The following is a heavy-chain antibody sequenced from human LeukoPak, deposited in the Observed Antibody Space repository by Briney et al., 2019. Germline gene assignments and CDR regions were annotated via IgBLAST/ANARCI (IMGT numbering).Heavy chain of an antibody. V-gene: IGHV3-30*03. Sequence: PGRSLRLSCAASGFTFSTYGIHWVRQAPGRGLEWVAVRSYDGTNKYFADSVKGRFTISRDNAKNSLYLQMNSLRAEDTAVYYCARFRYYDSSGYYYYFDYWGQGTLVTVSS. J-gene: IGHJ4*02. CDR3: ARFRYYDSSGYYYYFDY. CDR2: RSYDGTNK. D-gene: IGHD3-22*01. CDR1: GFTFSTYG.